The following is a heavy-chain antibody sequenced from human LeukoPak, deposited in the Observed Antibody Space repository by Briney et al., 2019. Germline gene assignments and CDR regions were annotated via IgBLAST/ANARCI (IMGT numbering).Heavy chain of an antibody. CDR2: LYYSGT. Sequence: SDTLSLTCTVSGGSISSSSYYWGWIRQPPGKGLEWIGSLYYSGTYYNPSLKSRVTISVDTSKNQFSLKLSPVTAADTAVYYCARHAAVEGSSGWSPLWWFDPWGQGTLVTVSS. J-gene: IGHJ5*02. D-gene: IGHD6-19*01. V-gene: IGHV4-39*01. CDR3: ARHAAVEGSSGWSPLWWFDP. CDR1: GGSISSSSYY.